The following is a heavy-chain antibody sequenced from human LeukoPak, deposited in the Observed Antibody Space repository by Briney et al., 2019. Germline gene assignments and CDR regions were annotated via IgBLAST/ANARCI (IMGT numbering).Heavy chain of an antibody. J-gene: IGHJ4*02. CDR3: ARDLGIAVAGTVLGFDY. CDR1: GLTFSSYS. Sequence: GGSLRLSCAASGLTFSSYSMNWVRQAPGKGLEWVSSISSSSSYIYYADSVKGRFTISRDNAKNSLYLQMNSLRAEDTAVYYCARDLGIAVAGTVLGFDYWGQGTLVTVSS. V-gene: IGHV3-21*01. D-gene: IGHD6-19*01. CDR2: ISSSSSYI.